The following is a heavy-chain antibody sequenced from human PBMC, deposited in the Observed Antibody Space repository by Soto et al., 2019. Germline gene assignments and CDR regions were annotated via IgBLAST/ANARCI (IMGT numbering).Heavy chain of an antibody. D-gene: IGHD3-10*01. CDR3: ARGGSMVRGVIDSLTWFEP. J-gene: IGHJ5*02. CDR1: GGSISSGGYS. CDR2: IYHSGST. V-gene: IGHV4-30-2*01. Sequence: LSLTCAVSGGSISSGGYSWSWIRQPPGKGLEWIGYIYHSGSTYYNPSLKSRVTISVDRSKNQFSLKLSSVTAADTAVYYCARGGSMVRGVIDSLTWFEPWGQGTLVTVSS.